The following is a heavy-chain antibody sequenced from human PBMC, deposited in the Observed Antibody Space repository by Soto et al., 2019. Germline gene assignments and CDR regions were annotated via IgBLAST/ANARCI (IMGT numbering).Heavy chain of an antibody. Sequence: QVQLVQSGAEVKKPGSSVKVSCKASGGTFSSYAISWVRQAPGQGLEWMGGIIPIFGTANYAQKVQGRVTITADESTSTAYRELSRLRSEDTTVYYCARLSISSRFLPDWFDPWGQGPLVTVSS. CDR3: ARLSISSRFLPDWFDP. J-gene: IGHJ5*02. CDR2: IIPIFGTA. CDR1: GGTFSSYA. D-gene: IGHD6-6*01. V-gene: IGHV1-69*01.